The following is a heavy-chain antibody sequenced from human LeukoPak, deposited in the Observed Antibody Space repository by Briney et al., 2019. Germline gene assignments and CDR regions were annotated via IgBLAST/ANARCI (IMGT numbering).Heavy chain of an antibody. CDR1: GGSFSGYY. V-gene: IGHV4-34*01. D-gene: IGHD2-21*02. CDR3: ARGGAYCGGDCYPPLFDY. CDR2: INHSGST. J-gene: IGHJ4*02. Sequence: SETLSLTCAVYGGSFSGYYWSWIRQPPGKGLEWIGEINHSGSTNYNPSLKSRVTISVDTSKNQFSLKLSSVTAADTAVYYCARGGAYCGGDCYPPLFDYWGQGTLVTVSS.